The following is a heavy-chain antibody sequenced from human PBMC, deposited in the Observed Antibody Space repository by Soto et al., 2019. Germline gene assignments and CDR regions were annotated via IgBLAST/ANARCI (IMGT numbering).Heavy chain of an antibody. V-gene: IGHV3-74*01. D-gene: IGHD1-1*01. J-gene: IGHJ4*02. CDR3: ARGPRVSSTGTGAH. CDR1: GFTFSAYW. Sequence: VGSLSLSCAVSGFTFSAYWMHWVRQVPGKGLTWVSRISDDGSTATYADSVKGRFVISRDNAKNSLYLEMNTLRADDSGLYYCARGPRVSSTGTGAHWGRGTLVTVSS. CDR2: ISDDGSTA.